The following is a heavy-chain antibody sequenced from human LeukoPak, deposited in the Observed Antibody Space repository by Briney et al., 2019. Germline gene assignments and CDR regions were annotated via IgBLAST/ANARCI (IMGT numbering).Heavy chain of an antibody. Sequence: ASVTVSCTVSGYTLTELSRHWVRQAPGKGLEWMGGFDPEDGETIYAQKFQGRVTMTEDTSTDTAYMELSSLRSEDTAVYYCAAMLGPEPVGATPFNYWGQGTLVTVSS. CDR3: AAMLGPEPVGATPFNY. CDR2: FDPEDGET. D-gene: IGHD2-15*01. J-gene: IGHJ4*02. CDR1: GYTLTELS. V-gene: IGHV1-24*01.